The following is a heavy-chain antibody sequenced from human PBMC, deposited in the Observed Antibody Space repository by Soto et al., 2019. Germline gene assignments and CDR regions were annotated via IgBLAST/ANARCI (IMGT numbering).Heavy chain of an antibody. D-gene: IGHD1-26*01. V-gene: IGHV4-39*02. Sequence: SETLSLTCTVSGDSISSYSISVYYWSWIRHPPGKGLEWLGSISYSGSTYYNPSLKSRVTISVDTSKNHFSLKLSSVTAADTAVYYCATQEVGGSYVYTFDPWGQGTLVTVSS. CDR3: ATQEVGGSYVYTFDP. J-gene: IGHJ5*02. CDR1: GDSISSYSISVYY. CDR2: ISYSGST.